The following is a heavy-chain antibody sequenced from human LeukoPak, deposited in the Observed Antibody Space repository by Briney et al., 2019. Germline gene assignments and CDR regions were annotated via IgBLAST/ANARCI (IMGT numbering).Heavy chain of an antibody. CDR2: IRFDGSNE. CDR3: VKGGHSSGWPNWLDP. CDR1: GFTFSAYD. J-gene: IGHJ5*02. Sequence: GGSLRLSCVASGFTFSAYDMHWVRQTPGKGLEWVAFIRFDGSNEGYTDSVKGRFAISRDNSKSTLYLRINSLRRDDTAMYYCVKGGHSSGWPNWLDPWGQGTLVTVSS. V-gene: IGHV3-30*02. D-gene: IGHD6-19*01.